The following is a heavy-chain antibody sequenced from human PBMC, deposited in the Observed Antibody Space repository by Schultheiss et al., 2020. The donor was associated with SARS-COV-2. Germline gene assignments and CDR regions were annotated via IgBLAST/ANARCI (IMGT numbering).Heavy chain of an antibody. CDR1: GGSFSGYY. J-gene: IGHJ2*01. CDR3: ARRAFYSSRDGYFNL. Sequence: SQTLSLTCAVYGGSFSGYYWSWIRQPPGKGLEWIGEINHSGSTSYNPSLESRVTISIGTSNNQFSLNVNSVTAADTAVYYCARRAFYSSRDGYFNLWGRGTLVTVSS. CDR2: INHSGST. V-gene: IGHV4-34*01. D-gene: IGHD6-13*01.